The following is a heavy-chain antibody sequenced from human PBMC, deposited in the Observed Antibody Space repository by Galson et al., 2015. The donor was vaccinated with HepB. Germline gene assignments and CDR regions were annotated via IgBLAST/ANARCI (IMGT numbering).Heavy chain of an antibody. CDR3: ARSVRGAVAAPFDY. CDR2: IIPIFGIA. CDR1: GGTFSSYA. J-gene: IGHJ4*02. Sequence: SVKVSCKASGGTFSSYAISWVRQAPGQGLEWMGGIIPIFGIANYAQKFQGRVTITADESTSTAYTELSSLRSEDTAVYYCARSVRGAVAAPFDYWGQGTLVTVSS. V-gene: IGHV1-69*13. D-gene: IGHD6-19*01.